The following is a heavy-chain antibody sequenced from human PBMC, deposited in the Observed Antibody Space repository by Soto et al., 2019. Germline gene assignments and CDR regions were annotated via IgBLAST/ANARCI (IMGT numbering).Heavy chain of an antibody. Sequence: GGSLRLSCAASGFTFSSYSMNWVRQAPGKGLEWVSYISSSSSTIYYADSVKGRFTISRDNAKNSLYLQMNSLRAEDTAVYYCARVLRVRGYYYYYMDVWGKGTTVTVSS. V-gene: IGHV3-48*01. D-gene: IGHD3-10*01. CDR2: ISSSSSTI. J-gene: IGHJ6*03. CDR3: ARVLRVRGYYYYYMDV. CDR1: GFTFSSYS.